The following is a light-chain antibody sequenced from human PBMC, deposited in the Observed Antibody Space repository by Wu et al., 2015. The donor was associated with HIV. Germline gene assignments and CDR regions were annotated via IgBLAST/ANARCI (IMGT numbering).Light chain of an antibody. V-gene: IGKV3-20*01. J-gene: IGKJ1*01. CDR1: QSVSSN. CDR2: DAS. CDR3: QHYGSSSRT. Sequence: EIVMTQSPATLSVSPGERATLSCRASQSVSSNLAWYQQKPGQAPRLLIYDASSRATGISDRFSGSGSGTDFTLTINRLEPADFAVYYCQHYGSSSRTFGRGPRWKS.